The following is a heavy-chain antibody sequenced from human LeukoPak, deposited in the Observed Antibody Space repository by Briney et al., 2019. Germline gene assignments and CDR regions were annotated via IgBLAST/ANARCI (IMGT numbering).Heavy chain of an antibody. D-gene: IGHD3-10*01. J-gene: IGHJ6*02. CDR1: GGSVTSYY. Sequence: PSETVSLTCTVSGGSVTSYYWTWIRQPAGKGLEWIGRILNGGSTNYNPSLKSRVTMSVDTSKNQFSLNLNSVTAADTAVYYCARGSMGGSGSYYRDYYYGMDVWGQGTTVTVSS. CDR3: ARGSMGGSGSYYRDYYYGMDV. CDR2: ILNGGST. V-gene: IGHV4-4*07.